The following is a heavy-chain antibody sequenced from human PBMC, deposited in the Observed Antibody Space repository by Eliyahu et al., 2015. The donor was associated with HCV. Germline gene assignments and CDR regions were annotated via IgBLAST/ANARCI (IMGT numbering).Heavy chain of an antibody. CDR2: IYYSGST. CDR3: ARDTLYYDFWSGYHYYYGMDV. V-gene: IGHV4-30-4*01. J-gene: IGHJ6*02. D-gene: IGHD3-3*01. CDR1: GGSXSSGXYY. Sequence: QVQLQESGPGLVKPSQTLSLTCTVSGGSXSSGXYYWXWIRQPPGKGLEWIGYIYYSGSTYYNPSLKSRVTISVDTSKNQFSLKLSSVTAADTAVYYCARDTLYYDFWSGYHYYYGMDVWGQGTTVTVSS.